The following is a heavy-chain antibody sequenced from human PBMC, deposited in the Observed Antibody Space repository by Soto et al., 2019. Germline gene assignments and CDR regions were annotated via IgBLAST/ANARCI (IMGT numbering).Heavy chain of an antibody. V-gene: IGHV4-59*01. Sequence: PSETLSLTCTVSGGSISSYYWSWIRQPPGKGLEWIGYIYYSGSTNYNPSLKSRVTISVDTSKNQFSLKLSSVTAADTAVYYCARGLFGANGERTKFWFDPWGQGTLVTVSS. CDR1: GGSISSYY. D-gene: IGHD2-21*01. J-gene: IGHJ5*02. CDR3: ARGLFGANGERTKFWFDP. CDR2: IYYSGST.